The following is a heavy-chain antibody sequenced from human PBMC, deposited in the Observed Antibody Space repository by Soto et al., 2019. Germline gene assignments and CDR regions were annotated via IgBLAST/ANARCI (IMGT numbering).Heavy chain of an antibody. CDR2: IKSKPVGGTI. D-gene: IGHD2-21*01. CDR3: STSYLGTYLNY. CDR1: GFLFSNAW. J-gene: IGHJ4*02. V-gene: IGHV3-15*07. Sequence: EQLVESGGGLVKPGGSLRLSCGTSGFLFSNAWMNWVRQAPGKGLEWVGQIKSKPVGGTIDYAAPVKGRFTISRDDSRDTLYLQMNSLQTEDTAVYFCSTSYLGTYLNYWGQGTLVTVSS.